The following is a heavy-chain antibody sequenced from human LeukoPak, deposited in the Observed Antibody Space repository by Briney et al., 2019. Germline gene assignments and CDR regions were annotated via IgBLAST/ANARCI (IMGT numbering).Heavy chain of an antibody. CDR1: GYTFTSYD. CDR3: AITAAGTGDYYYYYGMDV. D-gene: IGHD6-13*01. Sequence: ASVKVSCKASGYTFTSYDINWVRQATGHGLEWRGWMNPNSGNTGYAQKFQGRVTMARNTSISTAYMELSSLRSEDTAVYYCAITAAGTGDYYYYYGMDVWGQGTTVTVSS. CDR2: MNPNSGNT. V-gene: IGHV1-8*01. J-gene: IGHJ6*02.